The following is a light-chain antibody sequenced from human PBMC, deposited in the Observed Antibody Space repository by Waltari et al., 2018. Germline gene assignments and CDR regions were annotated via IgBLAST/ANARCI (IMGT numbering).Light chain of an antibody. CDR1: SSDVGDYKY. CDR2: DVT. V-gene: IGLV2-11*01. CDR3: CSYAGSHTYV. Sequence: QPALTQPRSVSGSPGQSVTISCPGLSSDVGDYKYVSWYHQRPGKAPTLLIYDVTKRPSGVPDRFSGSRSGNTASLTISGLQADDEADYYCCSYAGSHTYVFARGTTVTVL. J-gene: IGLJ1*01.